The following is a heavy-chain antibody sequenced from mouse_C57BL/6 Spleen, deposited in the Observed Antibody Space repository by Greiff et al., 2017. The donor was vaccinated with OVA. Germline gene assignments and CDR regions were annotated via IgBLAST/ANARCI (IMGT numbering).Heavy chain of an antibody. D-gene: IGHD1-1*01. CDR1: GYTFTDYN. CDR3: ARDYGSRSAMDY. Sequence: VQLQQSGPELVKPGASVKIPCKASGYTFTDYNMDWVKQSHGKSLEWIGDINPNNGGTIYNQKFKGKATLTVDKSSSTAYMQLSSLTSEDSAVYYCARDYGSRSAMDYWGQGTSVTVSS. V-gene: IGHV1-18*01. CDR2: INPNNGGT. J-gene: IGHJ4*01.